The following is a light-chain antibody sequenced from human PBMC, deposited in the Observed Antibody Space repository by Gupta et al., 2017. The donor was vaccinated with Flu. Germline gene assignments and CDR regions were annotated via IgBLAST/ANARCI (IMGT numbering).Light chain of an antibody. CDR3: QQDNSSFRT. J-gene: IGKJ1*01. V-gene: IGKV1-5*03. CDR1: QSSNRW. Sequence: PSTVSASVGDRVTITCRASQSSNRWLAWYQQKPGKAPKLLISQASRVENGVPSRFSGSGSGTEFTLTISSLQPDDFANYYCQQDNSSFRTFGQGTKVEV. CDR2: QAS.